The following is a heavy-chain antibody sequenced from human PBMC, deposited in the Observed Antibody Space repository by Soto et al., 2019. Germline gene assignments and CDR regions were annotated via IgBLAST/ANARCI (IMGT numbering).Heavy chain of an antibody. D-gene: IGHD6-19*01. CDR3: ARHTDIAVAGIVDY. CDR2: IYYSGST. V-gene: IGHV4-39*01. J-gene: IGHJ4*02. CDR1: GGSISSSSYY. Sequence: QLQLQESGPGLVKPSETLSLTCTVSGGSISSSSYYWGWIRQPPGKGLEWIGSIYYSGSTYYNPSLNSRVTISVDTSKNQFSLKLSSVTAADTAVCYCARHTDIAVAGIVDYWGQGTLVTVSS.